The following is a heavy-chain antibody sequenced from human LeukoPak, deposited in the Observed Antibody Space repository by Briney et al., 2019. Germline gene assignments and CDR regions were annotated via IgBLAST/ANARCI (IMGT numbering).Heavy chain of an antibody. V-gene: IGHV3-33*01. CDR3: ARDRGSSDYYGGYFDY. CDR1: GFTFSGYA. Sequence: GTSLRLSCAASGFTFSGYAMHWVRQAPGKGLEWVAVIWYDGSKIYYADSVKGRFTISRDNSKNTLYLQMNSLRAEDTAVYYCARDRGSSDYYGGYFDYRGQGTLVTVSS. CDR2: IWYDGSKI. D-gene: IGHD3-22*01. J-gene: IGHJ4*02.